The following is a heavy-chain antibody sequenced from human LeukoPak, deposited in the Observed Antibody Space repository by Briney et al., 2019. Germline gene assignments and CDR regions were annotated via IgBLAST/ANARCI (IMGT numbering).Heavy chain of an antibody. J-gene: IGHJ6*03. CDR1: GYTFTSYD. CDR2: MNPNSGNT. V-gene: IGHV1-8*01. Sequence: GASVKVSCKASGYTFTSYDINWVRQATGQGLEWMGWMNPNSGNTGYAQKFQGRATMTRNTSISTAYMELSSLRSEDTAVYYCARAWFGAGGYYYYYMDVWGKGTTVTVSS. D-gene: IGHD3-10*01. CDR3: ARAWFGAGGYYYYYMDV.